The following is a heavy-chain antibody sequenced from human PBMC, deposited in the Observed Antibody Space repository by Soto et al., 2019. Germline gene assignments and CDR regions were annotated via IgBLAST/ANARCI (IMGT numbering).Heavy chain of an antibody. V-gene: IGHV3-33*06. CDR3: VKDACGGDCGDPGGFDY. Sequence: QVQLVESGGGVVQPGRSLRLSCAASGFTFSKHGMHWVRQAPGKGLEWVAVIWYDGSQKFYGDSVRGRFTISRDNSKNTVYLQMDSLRVEDMAVHYCVKDACGGDCGDPGGFDYWGQGTLVTVSS. D-gene: IGHD2-21*02. J-gene: IGHJ4*02. CDR1: GFTFSKHG. CDR2: IWYDGSQK.